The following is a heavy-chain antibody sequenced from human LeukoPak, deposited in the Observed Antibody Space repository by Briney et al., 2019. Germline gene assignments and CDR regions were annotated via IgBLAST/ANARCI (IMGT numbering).Heavy chain of an antibody. CDR3: AREKDYYDHLDY. CDR2: INPNSGGT. V-gene: IGHV1-2*02. Sequence: ASVKVSCKASGYTFTGYYMRWVRQASGQGLEWMGWINPNSGGTNYAQKFQGRVTMTRDTSISTAYMELSRLRSDDTAVYYCAREKDYYDHLDYWGQGTLVTVSS. J-gene: IGHJ4*02. D-gene: IGHD3-22*01. CDR1: GYTFTGYY.